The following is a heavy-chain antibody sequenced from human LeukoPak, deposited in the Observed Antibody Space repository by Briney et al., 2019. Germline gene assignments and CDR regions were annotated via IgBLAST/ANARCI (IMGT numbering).Heavy chain of an antibody. J-gene: IGHJ6*02. D-gene: IGHD6-6*01. V-gene: IGHV4-4*07. CDR3: ARVGGSSSGSYYYYGMDV. CDR1: GGSISSYY. Sequence: SETLSLTCTVSGGSISSYYWSWIRQPAGKGLEWIGRIYTSGSTNYNPSLKSRVTMSVDTSKNQFSLKLSSVTAADTAVYYCARVGGSSSGSYYYYGMDVWGQGTTVTVSS. CDR2: IYTSGST.